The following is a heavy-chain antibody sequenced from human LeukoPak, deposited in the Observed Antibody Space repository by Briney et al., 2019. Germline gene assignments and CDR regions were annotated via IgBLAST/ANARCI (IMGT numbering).Heavy chain of an antibody. CDR1: GGTFSSYA. D-gene: IGHD6-19*01. J-gene: IGHJ6*03. CDR2: ISPIFGTA. V-gene: IGHV1-69*13. Sequence: SVKVSCKASGGTFSSYAISWVRQAPGQGLGWMGGISPIFGTANYAQKFQGRVTITADESTSTAYMELSSLRSEDTAVYYCARGDSSGWYRRYYYYMDVWGKGTTVTISS. CDR3: ARGDSSGWYRRYYYYMDV.